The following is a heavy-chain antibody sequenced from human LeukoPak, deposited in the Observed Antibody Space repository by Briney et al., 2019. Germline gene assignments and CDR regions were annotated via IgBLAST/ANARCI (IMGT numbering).Heavy chain of an antibody. CDR3: ARNTRDLNWYFDL. V-gene: IGHV1-46*01. CDR1: GYTFTSYY. Sequence: ASMKVSCXASGYTFTSYYMHWVRQAPGQGLEWMGIINPSGGSTSYAQKFQGRVTMTRDTSTSTVYMELSSLRSEDTAVYYCARNTRDLNWYFDLWGRGTLVTVSS. CDR2: INPSGGST. D-gene: IGHD2-2*02. J-gene: IGHJ2*01.